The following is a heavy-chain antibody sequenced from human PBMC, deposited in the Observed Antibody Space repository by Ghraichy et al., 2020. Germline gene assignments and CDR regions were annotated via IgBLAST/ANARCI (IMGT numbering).Heavy chain of an antibody. D-gene: IGHD2-15*01. CDR3: VKDYGDCSGGRCYARPLEY. V-gene: IGHV3-23*01. J-gene: IGHJ4*02. Sequence: LSLTCAPSGFSLSSYAMSWVRQVPGKGLEWVSGITDEGVTTYYADSVKGRFTISRDISKNTVYLQMNSLRDEDTAVYYCVKDYGDCSGGRCYARPLEYWGQGTLVTVSS. CDR1: GFSLSSYA. CDR2: ITDEGVTT.